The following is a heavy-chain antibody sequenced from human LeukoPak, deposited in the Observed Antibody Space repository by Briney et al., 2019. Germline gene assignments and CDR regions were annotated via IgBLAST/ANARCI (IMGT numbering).Heavy chain of an antibody. CDR1: GGSISSSSYY. CDR2: IYYSGST. V-gene: IGHV4-39*01. D-gene: IGHD3-9*01. J-gene: IGHJ3*02. Sequence: SETLSLTCTVSGGSISSSSYYWGWIRQPPGKGLEWIGSIYYSGSTYYNPSLESRVAISVDTSKNQFSLKLSSVTAADTAVYYCARRSSYDILTGYGSGAFDIWGQGTMVTVSS. CDR3: ARRSSYDILTGYGSGAFDI.